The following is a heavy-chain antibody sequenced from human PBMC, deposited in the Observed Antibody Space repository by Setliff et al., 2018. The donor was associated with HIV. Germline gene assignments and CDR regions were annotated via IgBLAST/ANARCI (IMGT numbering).Heavy chain of an antibody. CDR2: IYSDGST. CDR1: GFTFSSYW. CDR3: ARSRPYNSALDY. D-gene: IGHD6-25*01. J-gene: IGHJ4*02. Sequence: GGSLRLSCAASGFTFSSYWMSWVRQAPGKGLEWVSTIYSDGSTYHRDSVKGRFTLSRDNSKNTVYLQVGSLRPDDTAMYYCARSRPYNSALDYWGQGTLVTV. V-gene: IGHV3-66*02.